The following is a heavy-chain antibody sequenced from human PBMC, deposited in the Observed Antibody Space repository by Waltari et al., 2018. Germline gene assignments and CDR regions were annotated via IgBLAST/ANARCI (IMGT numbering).Heavy chain of an antibody. Sequence: QVQLQESGPGLVKPSETLSLTCTVSGGSISSYYWSWIRQPPGKGLEWIGYIYYSGSTNYNPSLKSRVTISVDTSKNQFSLKLSSVTAADTAVYYCARHAKEDWNYMYYFDYWGQGTLVTVSS. J-gene: IGHJ4*02. D-gene: IGHD1-7*01. V-gene: IGHV4-59*08. CDR3: ARHAKEDWNYMYYFDY. CDR1: GGSISSYY. CDR2: IYYSGST.